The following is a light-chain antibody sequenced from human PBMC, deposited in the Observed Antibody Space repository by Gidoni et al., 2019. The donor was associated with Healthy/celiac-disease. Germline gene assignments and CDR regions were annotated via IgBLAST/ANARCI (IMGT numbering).Light chain of an antibody. J-gene: IGLJ1*01. CDR3: SSYAGSNIYV. V-gene: IGLV2-8*01. Sequence: QSALTQPPSASGSPGQSVTISCTGTSSDVGGYNYVSWYQQHPGNAPKVMIYEVSKRPSGVPDRCSGSKSGNTASLTVSGLQAEDEADYYCSSYAGSNIYVFGTGTKVTVL. CDR2: EVS. CDR1: SSDVGGYNY.